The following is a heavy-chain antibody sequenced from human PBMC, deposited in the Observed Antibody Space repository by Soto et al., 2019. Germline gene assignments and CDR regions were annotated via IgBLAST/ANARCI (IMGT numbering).Heavy chain of an antibody. CDR2: ISYDGSNK. CDR1: GFTFSSYA. V-gene: IGHV3-30-3*01. J-gene: IGHJ6*02. CDR3: AREVWGHTPWCDYHYYVKAV. D-gene: IGHD2-15*01. Sequence: PGGSLRLSCAASGFTFSSYAMHWVRQAPGKGLEWVAVISYDGSNKYYAESVKGRFTISRDNSKNTVILQMNSLRPEDTAVYYCAREVWGHTPWCDYHYYVKAVRGQGTTVIGS.